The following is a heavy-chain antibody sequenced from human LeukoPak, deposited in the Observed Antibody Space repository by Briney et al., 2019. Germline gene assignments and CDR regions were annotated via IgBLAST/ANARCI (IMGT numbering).Heavy chain of an antibody. CDR3: ARDVGGYGSGSYSDY. J-gene: IGHJ4*02. D-gene: IGHD3-10*01. CDR1: GFTFSSYS. CDR2: ISSSSSYI. V-gene: IGHV3-21*01. Sequence: GGSLRLSCAASGFTFSSYSMNWVRQAPGKGLEWVSSISSSSSYIYYADSVKGRFTISRDNAKNSLYLQMNSLRAEDTAVYYCARDVGGYGSGSYSDYWGQGTLVTVSS.